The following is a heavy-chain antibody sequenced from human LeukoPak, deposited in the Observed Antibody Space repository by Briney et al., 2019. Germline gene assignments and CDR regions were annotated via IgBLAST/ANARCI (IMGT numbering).Heavy chain of an antibody. D-gene: IGHD3-22*01. CDR2: IHTSGST. J-gene: IGHJ4*02. CDR3: ARSYYYDYRQIDY. V-gene: IGHV4-4*07. Sequence: SETLSLTCTVSGGSFNSYYWSWLRQPAGKGLEWIGRIHTSGSTDYSPSLQSRVTISVDMSKNQFSLNLYSVTAADTAVFYCARSYYYDYRQIDYWGQGTLVTVSS. CDR1: GGSFNSYY.